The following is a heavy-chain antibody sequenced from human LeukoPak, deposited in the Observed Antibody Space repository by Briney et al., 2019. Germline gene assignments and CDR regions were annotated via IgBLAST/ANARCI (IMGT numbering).Heavy chain of an antibody. V-gene: IGHV3-21*01. Sequence: GGSLRLSCAASGFTFSSYSMNWVRQAPGKGLEWVSSISSSSSYIYYAVSVKGRSTISRDNAKNSLYLQMNSLRAEDTAVYYCARDLDGYNSVFGYWGQGTLVTVSS. CDR3: ARDLDGYNSVFGY. J-gene: IGHJ4*02. CDR1: GFTFSSYS. CDR2: ISSSSSYI. D-gene: IGHD5-24*01.